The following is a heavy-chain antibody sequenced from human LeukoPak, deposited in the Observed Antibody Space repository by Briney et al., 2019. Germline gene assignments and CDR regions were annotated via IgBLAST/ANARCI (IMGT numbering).Heavy chain of an antibody. Sequence: GGSLRLSCAASGFTFSTYEMNWVRQAPGKGLEWVSYISSSSSTIYYAGSVKGRFTISRDNAKNSLYLQMNSLRAGDTAVYYCARDRYYGSGSYYRPYYMDVWGKGTTVTISS. CDR2: ISSSSSTI. J-gene: IGHJ6*03. CDR3: ARDRYYGSGSYYRPYYMDV. CDR1: GFTFSTYE. V-gene: IGHV3-48*03. D-gene: IGHD3-10*01.